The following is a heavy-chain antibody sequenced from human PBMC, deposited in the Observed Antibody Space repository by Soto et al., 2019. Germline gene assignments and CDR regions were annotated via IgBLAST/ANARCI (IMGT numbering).Heavy chain of an antibody. J-gene: IGHJ4*02. D-gene: IGHD3-9*01. CDR3: ARAVGETGPWGY. V-gene: IGHV4-59*08. Sequence: SETLSLTCTVSGGSISSYDLSWIRQPPGKGLEWIGYIYYSGSTNYNPSLKSRVTISVDTSKNQFSLKLSSVTAADTAVYYCARAVGETGPWGYWGQGTLVTVSS. CDR1: GGSISSYD. CDR2: IYYSGST.